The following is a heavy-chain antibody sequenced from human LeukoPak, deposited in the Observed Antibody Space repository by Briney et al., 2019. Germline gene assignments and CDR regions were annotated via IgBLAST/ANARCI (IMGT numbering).Heavy chain of an antibody. V-gene: IGHV3-48*01. D-gene: IGHD4-17*01. Sequence: GGSLRLSCAASGFTFSSYGMSWVRQAPGKGLEWVSYISGRSESKSYADSVKGRFTISRDNAKNSLYLQMNSLRVEDTALYYCARPTGSYGFDIWGQGAMVTVSS. J-gene: IGHJ3*02. CDR2: ISGRSESK. CDR1: GFTFSSYG. CDR3: ARPTGSYGFDI.